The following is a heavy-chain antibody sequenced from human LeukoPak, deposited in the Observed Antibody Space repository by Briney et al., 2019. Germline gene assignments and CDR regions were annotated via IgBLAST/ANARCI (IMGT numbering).Heavy chain of an antibody. V-gene: IGHV5-51*01. D-gene: IGHD3-22*01. CDR2: VYPGDSDT. Sequence: GESLKISCKASGYSFTRYWIGWVRQKPGKGLEWVEIVYPGDSDTIYSPSFQGQATISADRSITTAYLELYRLKASDTATYFCARGLHYDSSGYFAAFWGRGTLVTVSS. CDR3: ARGLHYDSSGYFAAF. CDR1: GYSFTRYW. J-gene: IGHJ4*01.